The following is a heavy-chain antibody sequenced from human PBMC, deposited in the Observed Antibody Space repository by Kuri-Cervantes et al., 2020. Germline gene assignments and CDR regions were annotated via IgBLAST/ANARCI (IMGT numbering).Heavy chain of an antibody. V-gene: IGHV3-30-3*01. CDR1: GFTFSSYA. CDR3: ARDCSGGSCYSPWFDP. Sequence: GESLKISCTASGFTFSSYAMHWVRQAPGKGLEWVAVISYDGSNKYYADSVKGRFTISRDNAKNSLYLQMNSLRAEDTAVYYCARDCSGGSCYSPWFDPWGQGTLVTVSS. D-gene: IGHD2-15*01. J-gene: IGHJ5*02. CDR2: ISYDGSNK.